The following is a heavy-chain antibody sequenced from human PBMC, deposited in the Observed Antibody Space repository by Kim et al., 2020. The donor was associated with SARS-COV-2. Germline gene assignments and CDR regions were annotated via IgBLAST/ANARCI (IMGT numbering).Heavy chain of an antibody. CDR2: INHSGST. V-gene: IGHV4-34*01. Sequence: SETLSLTCAVYGGSFSGYYWSWIRQPPGKGLEWIGEINHSGSTNYNPSLRSRVTISVDTSKNQFSLKLSSVTAADTAVYYCARGTRYYGSGSYYPFDYW. CDR3: ARGTRYYGSGSYYPFDY. J-gene: IGHJ4*01. D-gene: IGHD3-10*01. CDR1: GGSFSGYY.